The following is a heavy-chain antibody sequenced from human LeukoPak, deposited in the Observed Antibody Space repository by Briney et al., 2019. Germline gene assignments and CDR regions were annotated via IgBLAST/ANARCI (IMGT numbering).Heavy chain of an antibody. CDR1: GFTFSSYG. Sequence: GGSLRLSCAASGFTFSSYGMSWVRQAPGKGLEWVSAISGSGGSTYYADSVKGRFTISRDNSKNTVYLQMNSLRTEDTALHYCANEGSSLVIHAFDIWGQGTVVTVSS. CDR2: ISGSGGST. CDR3: ANEGSSLVIHAFDI. V-gene: IGHV3-23*01. J-gene: IGHJ3*02. D-gene: IGHD2-21*01.